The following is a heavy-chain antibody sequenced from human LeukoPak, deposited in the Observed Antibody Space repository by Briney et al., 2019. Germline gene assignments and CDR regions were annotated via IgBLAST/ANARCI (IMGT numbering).Heavy chain of an antibody. CDR2: IIPIFGTA. Sequence: SVKVSCKASGGTFSSYAISWVRQAPGQGLEWMGGIIPIFGTANYAQKFQGRVTITADKSTSTAYMELSSLRSEDTAVYYCARGVVPAARGVFDYWGQGTLVTVSS. CDR3: ARGVVPAARGVFDY. D-gene: IGHD2-2*01. CDR1: GGTFSSYA. V-gene: IGHV1-69*06. J-gene: IGHJ4*02.